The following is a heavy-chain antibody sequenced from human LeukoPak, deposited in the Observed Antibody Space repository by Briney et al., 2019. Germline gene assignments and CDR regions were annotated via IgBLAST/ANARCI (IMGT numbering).Heavy chain of an antibody. CDR2: ISSYNGNT. D-gene: IGHD6-19*01. J-gene: IGHJ4*02. CDR1: GYPFTIYG. Sequence: EASVKVSCKASGYPFTIYGLNWLRQAPGQGLEWMGWISSYNGNTNYAQNFQGRVTMTTDVSSTTAYMELRSLTSDDTAVYYCARDLYRYSSGSSSNDYWGQGTLVTVSS. CDR3: ARDLYRYSSGSSSNDY. V-gene: IGHV1-18*01.